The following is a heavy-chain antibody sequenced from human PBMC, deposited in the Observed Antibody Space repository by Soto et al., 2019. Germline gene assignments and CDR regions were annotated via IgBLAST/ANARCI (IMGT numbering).Heavy chain of an antibody. CDR1: GFTFSSYS. D-gene: IGHD3-22*01. J-gene: IGHJ5*02. CDR3: ARARYYDSSGYIP. V-gene: IGHV3-21*01. Sequence: GGSLRLSCAASGFTFSSYSMNWVRQSPGKGLEWVSSISSSSSYIYYADSVKGRFTISRDNAKNSLYLQMNSLRAEDTAVYYCARARYYDSSGYIPWGQGTLVTVSS. CDR2: ISSSSSYI.